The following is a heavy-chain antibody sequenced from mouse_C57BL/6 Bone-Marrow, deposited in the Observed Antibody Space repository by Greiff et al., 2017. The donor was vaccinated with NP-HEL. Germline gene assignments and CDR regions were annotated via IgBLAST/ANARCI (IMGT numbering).Heavy chain of an antibody. Sequence: EVKLVESGGGLVQPGESLKLSCESNEYEFPSHDMSWVRKTPEKRLELVAAINSDGGSTYYPDTMERRFIIFRDNTKKTLYLQMSSLRSEDTALYYCARGNDYDVCYAMDYWGQGTSVTVSS. V-gene: IGHV5-2*01. CDR1: EYEFPSHD. CDR3: ARGNDYDVCYAMDY. J-gene: IGHJ4*01. D-gene: IGHD2-4*01. CDR2: INSDGGST.